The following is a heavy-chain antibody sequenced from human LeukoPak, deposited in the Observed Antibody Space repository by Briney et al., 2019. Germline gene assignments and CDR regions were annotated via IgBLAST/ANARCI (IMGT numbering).Heavy chain of an antibody. J-gene: IGHJ4*02. Sequence: GGSLRLSCAASGFPVSSSYMSWVRQAPGKGLEWVSSISASDGDTYYADSVKGRFTISRDNSKNTLYLQMNSLRAEDTAVYYCAKDPMTTVTTVDSDWGQGTLVTVSS. V-gene: IGHV3-23*01. CDR3: AKDPMTTVTTVDSD. CDR1: GFPVSSSY. D-gene: IGHD4-17*01. CDR2: ISASDGDT.